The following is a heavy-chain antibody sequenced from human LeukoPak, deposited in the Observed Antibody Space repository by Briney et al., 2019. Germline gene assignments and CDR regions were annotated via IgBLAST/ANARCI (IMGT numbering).Heavy chain of an antibody. D-gene: IGHD6-19*01. V-gene: IGHV3-23*01. CDR3: AKDKVAGPTSRFDY. CDR1: GFTFCSYA. J-gene: IGHJ4*02. Sequence: PGGSLRLSCAAPGFTFCSYAMSWVRQAQGKGMEWVSAISGSGGSTYYADSVKGRFTISRDNSKNTLYLQMNSLRAEDTAVYYCAKDKVAGPTSRFDYWGQGTLVTVSS. CDR2: ISGSGGST.